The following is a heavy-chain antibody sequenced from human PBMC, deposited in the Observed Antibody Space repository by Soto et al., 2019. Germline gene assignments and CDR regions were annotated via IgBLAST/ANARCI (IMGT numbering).Heavy chain of an antibody. D-gene: IGHD3-10*01. CDR2: ISWNGDAT. V-gene: IGHV3-9*01. CDR3: ANLPLYGSGFDC. CDR1: GFTFDDYA. J-gene: IGHJ4*02. Sequence: EVQLVESGGGLVQPRGSLRLSCAASGFTFDDYAIHWVRQIPGKGLEWVSGISWNGDATGYAHSVKGRFTISRDNAKNSLYLQMESLKSEDTAMYYCANLPLYGSGFDCWGQGTLVTVSS.